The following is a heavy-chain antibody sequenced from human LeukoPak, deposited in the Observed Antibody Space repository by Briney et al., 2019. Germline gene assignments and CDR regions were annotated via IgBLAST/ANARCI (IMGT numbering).Heavy chain of an antibody. CDR1: GFTFSSYA. D-gene: IGHD3-22*01. J-gene: IGHJ4*02. Sequence: GGSLRLSCAASGFTFSSYAMSWVRQAPGKGLEWVSSISSSSSYIYYADSVKGRFTISRDNAKNSLYLQMNSLRAEDTAVYYCARSYSITTTIIVPYYFDYWGQGTLVTVSS. CDR2: ISSSSSYI. V-gene: IGHV3-21*01. CDR3: ARSYSITTTIIVPYYFDY.